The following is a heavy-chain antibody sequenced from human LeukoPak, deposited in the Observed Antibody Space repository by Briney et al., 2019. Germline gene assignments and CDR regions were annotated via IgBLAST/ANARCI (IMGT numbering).Heavy chain of an antibody. Sequence: GASVKVSCKASGGTFSSYGISWVRQAPGQGLEWMGGIIPIFGTPNYAQKFQGRVTIPADESTSTAYMELSSLRSEDTAVYYCARGSGTITMVRGVFYGMDVWGQGTTVTVSS. V-gene: IGHV1-69*13. J-gene: IGHJ6*02. CDR3: ARGSGTITMVRGVFYGMDV. CDR1: GGTFSSYG. D-gene: IGHD3-10*01. CDR2: IIPIFGTP.